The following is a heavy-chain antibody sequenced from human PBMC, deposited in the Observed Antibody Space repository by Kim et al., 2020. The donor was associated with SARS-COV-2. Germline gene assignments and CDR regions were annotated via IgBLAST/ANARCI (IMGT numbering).Heavy chain of an antibody. J-gene: IGHJ4*02. D-gene: IGHD4-17*01. CDR1: GGSLNSGDHY. CDR2: VHHTDST. Sequence: SETLSLTCAVSGGSLNSGDHYWGWIRLPPGKGLEWIGNVHHTDSTYYNPSLKGRVTISVDTSKNQFSLRLTSVTAADTAVYYCARTARYGGPSLFAYWGQGSLVTVSS. V-gene: IGHV4-39*01. CDR3: ARTARYGGPSLFAY.